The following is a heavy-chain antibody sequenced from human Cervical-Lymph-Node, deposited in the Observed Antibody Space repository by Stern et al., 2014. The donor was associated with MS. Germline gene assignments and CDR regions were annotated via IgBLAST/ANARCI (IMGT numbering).Heavy chain of an antibody. Sequence: QVQLVESGAEVKKPGSSGKVSCKGSGGTFSSYAISWVRQAPGQGLEWIGRIIPIFGTANYAKKFQGRVTITADESTSTAYMELSSLRSEDTAVYYCARGELKEGLVRGMDVWGQGTTVTVSS. D-gene: IGHD1-26*01. CDR1: GGTFSSYA. J-gene: IGHJ6*02. CDR3: ARGELKEGLVRGMDV. CDR2: IIPIFGTA. V-gene: IGHV1-69*01.